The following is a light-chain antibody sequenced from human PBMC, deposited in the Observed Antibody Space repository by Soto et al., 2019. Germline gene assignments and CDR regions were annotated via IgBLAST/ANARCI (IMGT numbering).Light chain of an antibody. CDR1: QSVSSSY. Sequence: EIVLTQSPGTLSLSPGERATLSCRASQSVSSSYLGWYQQKPGQAPRLLIYGADSRATGIPDRFSGRGSGTGFTLTISKLEPEDFAVYYCQQYGSSPLFTFGPGNKVDIK. J-gene: IGKJ3*01. CDR2: GAD. V-gene: IGKV3-20*01. CDR3: QQYGSSPLFT.